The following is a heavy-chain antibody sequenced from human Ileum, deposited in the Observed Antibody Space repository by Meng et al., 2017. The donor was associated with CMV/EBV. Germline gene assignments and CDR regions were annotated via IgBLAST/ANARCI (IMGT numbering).Heavy chain of an antibody. D-gene: IGHD3-22*01. V-gene: IGHV3-33*01. CDR3: ARCQRDSPVASYYLDS. CDR2: IWDDGSHK. Sequence: SGFNFSRYGMHWVRQGPGKGMEWVELIWDDGSHKLYVDAVQGRFIISRDNSKNSLDLEMNSLRVEGTGVYDCARCQRDSPVASYYLDSWGQGTLVTVSS. J-gene: IGHJ5*01. CDR1: GFNFSRYG.